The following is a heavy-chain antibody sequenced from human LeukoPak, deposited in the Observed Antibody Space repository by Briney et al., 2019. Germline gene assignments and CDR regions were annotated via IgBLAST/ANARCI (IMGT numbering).Heavy chain of an antibody. V-gene: IGHV3-7*01. D-gene: IGHD6-13*01. J-gene: IGHJ4*02. CDR2: IKVDGSEK. CDR3: VTDESWIFEN. Sequence: ETLSLTCTVSGDSISSTNYYWGWIRQPPGKGLEWVANIKVDGSEKYYVDSVKGRFTISRDNAKNSLYLQMNSLRAEDTAVYYCVTDESWIFENWGQGTLVTVSS. CDR1: GDSISSTNYY.